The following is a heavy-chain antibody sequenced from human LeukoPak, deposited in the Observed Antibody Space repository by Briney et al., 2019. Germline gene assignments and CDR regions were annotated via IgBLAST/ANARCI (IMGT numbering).Heavy chain of an antibody. J-gene: IGHJ4*02. D-gene: IGHD3-10*01. CDR3: ARSKSRLLWFGESQYYFDY. CDR2: IYYSGST. CDR1: GGSISSSSYY. V-gene: IGHV4-39*07. Sequence: PSETLSLTCTVSGGSISSSSYYWGWIRQPPGKGLEWIGSIYYSGSTYYNPSLKSRVTISVDTSKNQFSLKLSSVTAADTAVYYCARSKSRLLWFGESQYYFDYWGQGTLVTVSS.